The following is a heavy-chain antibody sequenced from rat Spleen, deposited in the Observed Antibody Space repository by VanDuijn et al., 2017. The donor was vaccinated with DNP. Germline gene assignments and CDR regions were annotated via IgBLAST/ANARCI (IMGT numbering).Heavy chain of an antibody. V-gene: IGHV3-1*01. Sequence: EVQLQESGPGLMKPSQSLSLTCSVTGYSITSNYWGWIRKFPGNKMEWMGYIRYSGSTAYNPSLRSRISITRDTSKNQFFLQLNSVTSEDTDTYYCARGLNYGGYIYSWYFDFWGPGTMVTVSS. CDR2: IRYSGST. D-gene: IGHD1-11*01. CDR1: GYSITSNY. J-gene: IGHJ1*01. CDR3: ARGLNYGGYIYSWYFDF.